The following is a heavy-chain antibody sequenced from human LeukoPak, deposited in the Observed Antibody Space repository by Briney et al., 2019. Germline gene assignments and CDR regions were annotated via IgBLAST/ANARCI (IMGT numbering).Heavy chain of an antibody. CDR3: ATNGYYCMDV. Sequence: GSLRLSCAVSGFTVSGDYMSWVRQAPGKGLEWIGEIYHSGGTNYNPSLKSRITISVDKSQNQFSLKVNSLTAADTAVYYCATNGYYCMDVWGKGTTVTVSS. CDR2: IYHSGGT. J-gene: IGHJ6*03. CDR1: GFTVSGDY. D-gene: IGHD2-8*01. V-gene: IGHV4-4*02.